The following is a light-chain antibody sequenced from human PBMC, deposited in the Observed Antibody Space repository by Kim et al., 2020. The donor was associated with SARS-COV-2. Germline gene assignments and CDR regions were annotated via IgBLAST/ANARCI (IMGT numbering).Light chain of an antibody. CDR3: QQYGSSPPYT. CDR1: QSVSSSY. J-gene: IGKJ2*01. CDR2: GAS. Sequence: SPGESATLSCRASQSVSSSYLAWYQQKPGQAPRLLIYGASSRATGIPDRFSDSGSGTDFTLTISRLEPEDFAVYYCQQYGSSPPYTFGQGTKLEI. V-gene: IGKV3-20*01.